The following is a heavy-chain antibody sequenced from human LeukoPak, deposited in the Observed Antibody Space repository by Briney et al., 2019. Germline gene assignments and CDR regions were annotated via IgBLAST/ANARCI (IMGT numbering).Heavy chain of an antibody. V-gene: IGHV3-23*01. J-gene: IGHJ6*03. D-gene: IGHD1-7*01. CDR2: ISGSGGSAGST. CDR1: GFTFRNYA. Sequence: GGSLRLSCEASGFTFRNYAMSWVRQAPGKGLEWVSGISGSGGSAGSTYYADSVKGRFTISRDNSKNTLYLQMNSLRAEDTAVYYCAKRRGLELLYYYYMDVWGKGTTVTVSS. CDR3: AKRRGLELLYYYYMDV.